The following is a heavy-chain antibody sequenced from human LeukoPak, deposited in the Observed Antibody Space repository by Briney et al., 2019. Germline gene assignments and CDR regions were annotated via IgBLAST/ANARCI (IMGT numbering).Heavy chain of an antibody. CDR3: ANTPRSGWPLYYFDY. D-gene: IGHD6-19*01. CDR2: ISSSGSTI. J-gene: IGHJ4*02. V-gene: IGHV3-11*01. Sequence: GGSLRLSCAASGFTFSDYYMSWIRQAPGKGLEWVSYISSSGSTIYYADSVKGRFTISRDNSKNTLYLQMNSLRAEDTAVYYCANTPRSGWPLYYFDYWGQGTLVTVSS. CDR1: GFTFSDYY.